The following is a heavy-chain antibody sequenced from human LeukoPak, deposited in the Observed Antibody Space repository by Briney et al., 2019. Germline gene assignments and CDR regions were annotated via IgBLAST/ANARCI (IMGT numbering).Heavy chain of an antibody. CDR2: INPSGGST. D-gene: IGHD3-3*01. V-gene: IGHV1-46*01. CDR3: ARDFEPAYYDFWSGYYLGNWFDP. Sequence: ASVKVSCKASGYTFTSYYMHWVQQAPGQGLEWMGIINPSGGSTSYAQKFQGRVTMTRDMSTSTVYMELSSLRSEDTAVYYCARDFEPAYYDFWSGYYLGNWFDPWGQGTLVTVSS. CDR1: GYTFTSYY. J-gene: IGHJ5*02.